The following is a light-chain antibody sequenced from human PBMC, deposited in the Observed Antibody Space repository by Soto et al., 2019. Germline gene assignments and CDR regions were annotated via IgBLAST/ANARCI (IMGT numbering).Light chain of an antibody. CDR2: DTS. Sequence: EIVMKQSPATLSASPGEVATLASTATQGIGETLAWYHHKPGQTPRLRIYDTSIRATAVPDRFSVSRSVAECTLTISSLQSEDVAVDYCQHYVNWPLSFGGGTKVEGK. J-gene: IGKJ4*01. V-gene: IGKV3-15*01. CDR3: QHYVNWPLS. CDR1: QGIGET.